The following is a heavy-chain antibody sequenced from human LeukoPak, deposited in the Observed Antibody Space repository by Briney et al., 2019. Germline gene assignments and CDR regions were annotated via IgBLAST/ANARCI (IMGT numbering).Heavy chain of an antibody. CDR2: INHIGST. CDR1: GGSFSVYY. J-gene: IGHJ5*02. D-gene: IGHD6-13*01. Sequence: SETLSLTCAVYGGSFSVYYWSWIRQPPGKGREWIGEINHIGSTNYNPSLKSRVTISVDTSKNQFPLKLSSVTAADTAVYYCARGHGGYSSSWFRWFDPWGQGTLVTVSS. CDR3: ARGHGGYSSSWFRWFDP. V-gene: IGHV4-34*01.